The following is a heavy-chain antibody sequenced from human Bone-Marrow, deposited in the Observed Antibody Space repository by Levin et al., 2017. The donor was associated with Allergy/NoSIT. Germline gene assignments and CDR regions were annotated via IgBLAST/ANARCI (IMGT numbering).Heavy chain of an antibody. CDR2: ISGSGSIT. Sequence: GESLKISCAASGFTFSTYAMTWVRQAPGKGLEWICSISGSGSITYYGDSVKGRVTISRDNSRDTLYLQMSSLRAEDTAVYFCAKDRDSSSAGAYGLDVWGQGTTVTVSS. V-gene: IGHV3-23*02. J-gene: IGHJ6*02. CDR1: GFTFSTYA. D-gene: IGHD3-22*01. CDR3: AKDRDSSSAGAYGLDV.